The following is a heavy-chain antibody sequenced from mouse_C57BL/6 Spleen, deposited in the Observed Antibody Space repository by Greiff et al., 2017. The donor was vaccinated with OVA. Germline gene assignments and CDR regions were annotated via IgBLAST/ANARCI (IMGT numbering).Heavy chain of an antibody. CDR2: IDPSDRVT. D-gene: IGHD2-1*01. CDR1: GYTFTSYW. V-gene: IGHV1-52*01. J-gene: IGHJ2*01. Sequence: QVQLQQPGAELVRPGSSVKLSCKASGYTFTSYWMHWVKQRPIQGLEWIGNIDPSDRVTPSNQKFKDKATLTVDKSSSTAYMQLSSLTSEDCAVYYCARYGNYFDDRGKGTTLTVSA. CDR3: ARYGNYFDD.